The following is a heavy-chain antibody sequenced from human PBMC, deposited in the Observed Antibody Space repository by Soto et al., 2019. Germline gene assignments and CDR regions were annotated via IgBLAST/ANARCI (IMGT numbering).Heavy chain of an antibody. D-gene: IGHD3-22*01. CDR2: IIPIFGTA. Sequence: QVQLVQSGAXVKKXGSXVKXSCXAXGGTXXSYAISWVRQAPGQGLEWMGGIIPIFGTANYAQKFEGRVTITADESTSTAYMELSSLRSEDTAVYYCARDHDSSGYYAWFDPWGQGTLVTVSS. CDR1: GGTXXSYA. CDR3: ARDHDSSGYYAWFDP. V-gene: IGHV1-69*01. J-gene: IGHJ5*02.